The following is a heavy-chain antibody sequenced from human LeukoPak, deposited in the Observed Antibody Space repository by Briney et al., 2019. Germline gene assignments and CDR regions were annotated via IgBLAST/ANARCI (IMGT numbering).Heavy chain of an antibody. Sequence: GGSLRLSCAASGFTFSTYNMNWVRQAPGKGLEWVSSISGSSSYIYYADSVKGRFSISRDNAKNSLYLQMNSLRAEDTALYYCARALRRYKYDYPSPDYWGQGALVTVSS. CDR3: ARALRRYKYDYPSPDY. J-gene: IGHJ4*02. CDR2: ISGSSSYI. D-gene: IGHD3-16*01. V-gene: IGHV3-21*04. CDR1: GFTFSTYN.